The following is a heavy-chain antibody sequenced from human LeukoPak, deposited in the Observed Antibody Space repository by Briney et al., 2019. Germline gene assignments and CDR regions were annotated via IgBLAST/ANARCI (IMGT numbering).Heavy chain of an antibody. J-gene: IGHJ5*02. CDR1: GYTFTSYD. Sequence: ASVKDSRKASGYTFTSYDINWVRQATGEGLELMGRMNPNSGKTGYAQKFQGSVTMTRNASISTAYMELSSLRSEDTAVYYCARVKGTSCRRTCRNWFDPWGQGTLVTVSS. CDR2: MNPNSGKT. D-gene: IGHD2-2*01. CDR3: ARVKGTSCRRTCRNWFDP. V-gene: IGHV1-8*01.